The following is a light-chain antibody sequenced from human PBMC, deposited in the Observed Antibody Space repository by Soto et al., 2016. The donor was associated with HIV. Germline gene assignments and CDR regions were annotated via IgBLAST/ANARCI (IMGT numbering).Light chain of an antibody. J-gene: IGLJ3*02. Sequence: SFELSQPPSLSVSPGQTASITCSGENLGNKYVCWYQQKPGQSPVLVIHQDSERPSGIPERFSGSNSGNTATLTITGVEAGDEADYYCQVWDTTGDHPGVFGGGTKLTV. CDR2: QDS. V-gene: IGLV3-1*01. CDR3: QVWDTTGDHPGV. CDR1: NLGNKY.